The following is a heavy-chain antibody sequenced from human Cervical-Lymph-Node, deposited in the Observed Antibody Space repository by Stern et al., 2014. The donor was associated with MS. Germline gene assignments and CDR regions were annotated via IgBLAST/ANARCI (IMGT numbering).Heavy chain of an antibody. Sequence: QVQLVQSGAEVKKPGASVKVSCKASGYSFTAYYMHWVRQAPGQGLEWMGWIDPNSGGTKSAQNFQGRVTMTRDTSISTFYMELSGLTSDDTAVFYCARERHSMDVWGQGTTVTVPS. CDR1: GYSFTAYY. CDR3: ARERHSMDV. J-gene: IGHJ6*02. CDR2: IDPNSGGT. V-gene: IGHV1-2*02.